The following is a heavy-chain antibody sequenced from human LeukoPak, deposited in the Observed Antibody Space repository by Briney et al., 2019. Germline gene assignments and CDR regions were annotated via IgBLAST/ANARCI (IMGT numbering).Heavy chain of an antibody. CDR3: AKDIVATKRPPTLDY. V-gene: IGHV3-9*01. Sequence: GGSLRLSCAASGFTFDDYAMHWVRQAPGKGLEWVSGISWNSGSIGYADSVKGRFTISRDNSKNTLYLQMNSLRAEDTAVYYCAKDIVATKRPPTLDYWGQGTLVTVSS. J-gene: IGHJ4*02. CDR1: GFTFDDYA. CDR2: ISWNSGSI. D-gene: IGHD5-12*01.